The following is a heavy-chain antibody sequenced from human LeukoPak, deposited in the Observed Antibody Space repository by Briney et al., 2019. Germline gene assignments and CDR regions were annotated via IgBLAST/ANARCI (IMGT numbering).Heavy chain of an antibody. V-gene: IGHV3-30*03. CDR3: AAAPNYYDSRGYYPPHFDY. CDR1: GFTFSSYG. D-gene: IGHD3-22*01. Sequence: PGRSLRLSCAASGFTFSSYGMHWVRQAPGKGLEWVAVISYDGSNKYYADSVKGRFTISRDNAKNSLYLQMNSLRAEDTAVYYCAAAPNYYDSRGYYPPHFDYWGQGTLVTVSS. J-gene: IGHJ4*02. CDR2: ISYDGSNK.